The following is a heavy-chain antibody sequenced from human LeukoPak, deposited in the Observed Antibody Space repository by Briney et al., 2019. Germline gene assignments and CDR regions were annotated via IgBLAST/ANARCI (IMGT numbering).Heavy chain of an antibody. CDR1: GGSISSSSYY. CDR2: IYYNGST. Sequence: SGTLSLTCTVSGGSISSSSYYWGWIRQPPGKGLEWIGSIYYNGSTHHNPSLKSRVTISVDTSKNQFSLKVSSVTAADTAVYYCARQSIAARGYYYYMDVWGKGTTVTVSS. CDR3: ARQSIAARGYYYYMDV. V-gene: IGHV4-39*01. D-gene: IGHD6-6*01. J-gene: IGHJ6*03.